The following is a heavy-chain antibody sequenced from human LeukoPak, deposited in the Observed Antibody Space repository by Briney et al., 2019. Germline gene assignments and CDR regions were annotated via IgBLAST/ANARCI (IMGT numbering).Heavy chain of an antibody. D-gene: IGHD6-19*01. Sequence: GGSLRLSCAASGFTFSSYAMPWVRQAPGKGLEWVAVIWYDGSNKYYADSVKGRFTISRDNSKNTLHLQMNSLRAEDTAVYYCARVSSVAGNEDRYYYYYGMDVWGQGTTVTVSS. CDR2: IWYDGSNK. CDR3: ARVSSVAGNEDRYYYYYGMDV. V-gene: IGHV3-33*08. J-gene: IGHJ6*02. CDR1: GFTFSSYA.